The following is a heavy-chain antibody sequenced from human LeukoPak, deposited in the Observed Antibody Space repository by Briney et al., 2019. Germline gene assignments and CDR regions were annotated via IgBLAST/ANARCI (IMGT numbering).Heavy chain of an antibody. J-gene: IGHJ5*02. V-gene: IGHV1-2*02. CDR3: AKDKA. CDR2: IDPNTGGP. Sequence: GASVKVSCKASGYSFTAFYIHWVRQAPGQGLEWMGWIDPNTGGPNYAQKFQGRVIMTRDTSINTVYMEVSRLRSDDTAIYYCAKDKAWGQGTQVTVSS. CDR1: GYSFTAFY.